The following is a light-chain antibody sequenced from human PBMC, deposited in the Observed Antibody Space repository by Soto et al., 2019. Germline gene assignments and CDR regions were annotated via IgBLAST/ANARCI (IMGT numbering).Light chain of an antibody. CDR2: EVT. CDR3: CSYAGSSSYV. J-gene: IGLJ1*01. V-gene: IGLV2-8*01. CDR1: SSDVGGYNY. Sequence: QSVLTQLPPASGSPGQSVTISCTGTSSDVGGYNYVSWYQQYPGKAPKLMIYEVTKRPSGVPDRFSGSKSGNTASLTISGLQADDEADYYCCSYAGSSSYVFGTGTKVTVL.